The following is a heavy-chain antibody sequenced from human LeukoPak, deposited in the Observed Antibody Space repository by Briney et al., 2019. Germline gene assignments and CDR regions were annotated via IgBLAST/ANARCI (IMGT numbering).Heavy chain of an antibody. CDR2: MNPNSGNT. D-gene: IGHD2-2*01. Sequence: GASVKVSCKASGYTFTSYDINWVRQATGQGLEWMGWMNPNSGNTGYAQKFQGRVTMTRNTSISTAYMELSSLRSEDTAVYYCARVKNGLWYQGTYYFDYWGQGTLVTVSS. J-gene: IGHJ4*02. CDR1: GYTFTSYD. CDR3: ARVKNGLWYQGTYYFDY. V-gene: IGHV1-8*02.